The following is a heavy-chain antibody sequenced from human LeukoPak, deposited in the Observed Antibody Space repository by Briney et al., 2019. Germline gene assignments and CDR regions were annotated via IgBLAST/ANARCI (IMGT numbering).Heavy chain of an antibody. V-gene: IGHV4-59*01. D-gene: IGHD3-10*01. CDR2: AYYSGST. CDR3: ARAGSDYHPFDD. CDR1: GDSISTYY. Sequence: PSETLSLTCTVSGDSISTYYWSWIRQPPGKRLEWIGYAYYSGSTNYNPSLKSRVTISVDTSKNQFSLILNSVTAADTAVYYCARAGSDYHPFDDWGQGTLVTVSS. J-gene: IGHJ4*02.